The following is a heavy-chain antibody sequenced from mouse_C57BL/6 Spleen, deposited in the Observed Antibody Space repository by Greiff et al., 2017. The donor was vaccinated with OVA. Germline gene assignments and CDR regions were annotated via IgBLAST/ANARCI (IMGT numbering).Heavy chain of an antibody. J-gene: IGHJ4*01. Sequence: QVQLQQPGTELVKPGASVKLSCKASGYTFTSYWMHWVKQRPGQGLEWIGNINPSNGGTNYNEKLKSKATLTVDKSSSTAYMQLSSLTSEDSAVYYCAKGSSYYYAMDYWGQGTSATVSS. CDR1: GYTFTSYW. D-gene: IGHD3-2*02. CDR2: INPSNGGT. V-gene: IGHV1-53*01. CDR3: AKGSSYYYAMDY.